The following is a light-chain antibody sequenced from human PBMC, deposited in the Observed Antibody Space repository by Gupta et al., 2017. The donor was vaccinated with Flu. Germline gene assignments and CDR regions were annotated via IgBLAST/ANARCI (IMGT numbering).Light chain of an antibody. V-gene: IGLV1-44*01. J-gene: IGLJ3*02. CDR2: SNN. Sequence: QSVLTQPSSASGTPGQRVTISCSGGTSNLGSNTVNWYQQFPGTAPKLLMYSNNRRPSGVPARFSGSKSGTSASLAISGLQSDDEADYYCAAGDDNLNGPVFGGGTKLTVL. CDR3: AAGDDNLNGPV. CDR1: TSNLGSNT.